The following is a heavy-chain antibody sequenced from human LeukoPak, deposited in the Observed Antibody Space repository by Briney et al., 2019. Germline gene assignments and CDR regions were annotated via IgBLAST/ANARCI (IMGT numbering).Heavy chain of an antibody. CDR3: ARRAAGYGSGSYYHDY. J-gene: IGHJ4*02. V-gene: IGHV3-48*02. Sequence: GGSLRLSCAASRFTFSNLCMEWVRPAPGKGRGWGSYISNSRTTKLYTDSGKGPFTISRDNAKNSLYLQMNSLRDEDTAVYYCARRAAGYGSGSYYHDYWGQGTLVTVSS. CDR1: RFTFSNLC. CDR2: ISNSRTTK. D-gene: IGHD3-10*01.